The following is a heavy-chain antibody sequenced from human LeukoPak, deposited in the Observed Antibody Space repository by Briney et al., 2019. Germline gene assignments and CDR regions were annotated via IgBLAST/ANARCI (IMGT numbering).Heavy chain of an antibody. D-gene: IGHD3-3*01. J-gene: IGHJ5*02. V-gene: IGHV4-4*07. CDR3: ARDSHDFWSGTKNWFDP. CDR2: IYTSGST. CDR1: GGSISSYY. Sequence: PSETLSLTCTVSGGSISSYYWSWIRQPAGKGLEWIGRIYTSGSTNYNPSLKSRVTMSVDTSKNQFSLKLSSVTAADTAVYYCARDSHDFWSGTKNWFDPWDQGTLVTVSS.